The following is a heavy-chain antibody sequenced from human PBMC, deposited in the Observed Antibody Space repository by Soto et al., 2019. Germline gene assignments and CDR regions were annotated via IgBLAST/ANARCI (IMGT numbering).Heavy chain of an antibody. CDR3: ARDSRNSSPVGRWFDP. CDR1: GFTFSSYS. CDR2: ISSSSSYV. D-gene: IGHD6-13*01. V-gene: IGHV3-21*01. Sequence: PGGSLRLSCAASGFTFSSYSMNWVRQAPGKGLEWVSSISSSSSYVYYADSVKGRFTISRDNAKNSLYLQMNSLRAEDTAVYYCARDSRNSSPVGRWFDPWGQGTLVTVSS. J-gene: IGHJ5*02.